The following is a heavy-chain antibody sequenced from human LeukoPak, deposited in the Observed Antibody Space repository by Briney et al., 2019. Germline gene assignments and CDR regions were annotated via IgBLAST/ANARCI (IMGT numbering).Heavy chain of an antibody. CDR1: GSTFSSYW. V-gene: IGHV3-7*03. CDR2: IKQDGSEK. CDR3: ARDPHGGGVNP. Sequence: HPGGSLRLSCAASGSTFSSYWMSWVRQAPGKGLEWVANIKQDGSEKYYVDSVKGRFTISRDNAKNSLYLQMNSLRAEDTAVYYCARDPHGGGVNPWGRGTLVTVSS. J-gene: IGHJ5*02. D-gene: IGHD3-16*01.